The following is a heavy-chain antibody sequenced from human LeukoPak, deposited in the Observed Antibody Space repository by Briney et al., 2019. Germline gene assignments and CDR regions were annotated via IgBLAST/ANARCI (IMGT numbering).Heavy chain of an antibody. D-gene: IGHD5-12*01. J-gene: IGHJ5*02. CDR2: IIPIFGTV. CDR3: ARSGVVATIADRWFDP. V-gene: IGHV1-69*13. Sequence: GASVKVSCKDSGGTFSRYAISSVRQAPGQGLERRGGIIPIFGTVNYAQKPQGRDTITADESTSTAYMELSSLRSEDTAVYYCARSGVVATIADRWFDPWGQGTLVTVSS. CDR1: GGTFSRYA.